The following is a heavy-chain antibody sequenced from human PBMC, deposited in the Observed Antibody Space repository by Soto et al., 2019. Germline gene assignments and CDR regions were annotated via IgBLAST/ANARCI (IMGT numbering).Heavy chain of an antibody. CDR1: GFTFSNYA. V-gene: IGHV3-23*01. D-gene: IGHD1-26*01. CDR3: VRGASLNFDY. J-gene: IGHJ4*02. CDR2: VSGSSESI. Sequence: PGGSLRLSCAASGFTFSNYAMSWVRQAPGKGLEWVSGVSGSSESIYYGDSVKGRFTISRDNSKNILYLQMNSLRAEDTAFYYCVRGASLNFDYWGQGTLVTVSS.